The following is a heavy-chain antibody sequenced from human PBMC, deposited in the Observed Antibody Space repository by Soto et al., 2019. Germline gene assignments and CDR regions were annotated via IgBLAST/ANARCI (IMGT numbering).Heavy chain of an antibody. CDR2: ISAYNGNT. J-gene: IGHJ3*02. V-gene: IGHV1-18*01. CDR1: GYTFTSYG. Sequence: ASVKVSCKASGYTFTSYGISWVRQAPGQGLEWMGWISAYNGNTNYAQKLQGRVTMTTDTSTSTAYMELRRLRSDDTAVYYCARDWRDIVVVPAAIPVDAFDIWGQVTMGTFSS. CDR3: ARDWRDIVVVPAAIPVDAFDI. D-gene: IGHD2-2*01.